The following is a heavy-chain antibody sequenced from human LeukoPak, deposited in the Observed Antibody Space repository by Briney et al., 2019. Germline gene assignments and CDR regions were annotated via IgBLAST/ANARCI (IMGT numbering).Heavy chain of an antibody. CDR2: IYYSGNT. V-gene: IGHV4-39*07. J-gene: IGHJ4*02. CDR3: ARMAYCGGGCYSSFDY. CDR1: GGSISSNDYY. Sequence: SQTLSLTCTVSGGSISSNDYYWSWIRQPPGKGLEWIGSIYYSGNTYYNPSLKSRVTISVDTSKNQFSLKLSSVTAADTAVFYCARMAYCGGGCYSSFDYWGQGTLVTVSS. D-gene: IGHD2-21*02.